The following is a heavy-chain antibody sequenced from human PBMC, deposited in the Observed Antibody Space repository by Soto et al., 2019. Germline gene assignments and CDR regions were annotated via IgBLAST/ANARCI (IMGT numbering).Heavy chain of an antibody. Sequence: ASVKVSCKASGYTFIRYGINWVRQAPGQGLEWMGWISTHNGNTYYAQNFQGRVTMTSDTPTSTAYMELRSLRSDDTAFYYCVRDEISSAGLDPWGQGTLVTVSS. CDR3: VRDEISSAGLDP. CDR2: ISTHNGNT. CDR1: GYTFIRYG. J-gene: IGHJ5*02. V-gene: IGHV1-18*01.